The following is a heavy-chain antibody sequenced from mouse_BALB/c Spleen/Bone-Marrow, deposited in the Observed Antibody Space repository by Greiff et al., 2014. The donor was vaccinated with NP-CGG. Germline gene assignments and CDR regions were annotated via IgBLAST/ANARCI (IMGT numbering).Heavy chain of an antibody. J-gene: IGHJ4*01. CDR1: GFTFSDFY. CDR2: ISYGGSYI. CDR3: ARDRGVQGYAMDY. Sequence: EVKVEESGGGLVKPGGSLKLSCAASGFTFSDFYMYWVRQTPEKRLEWVATISYGGSYIYYPDSVKGRFTISRDDAKNNLCLQMSSLKSEDTAMYYCARDRGVQGYAMDYWGQGTSVTVSS. D-gene: IGHD2-14*01. V-gene: IGHV5-4*02.